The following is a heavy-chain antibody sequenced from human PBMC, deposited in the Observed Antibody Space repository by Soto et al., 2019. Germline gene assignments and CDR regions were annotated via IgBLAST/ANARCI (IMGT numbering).Heavy chain of an antibody. V-gene: IGHV3-21*01. CDR2: ISSSSSYI. CDR1: GFTFSSYS. D-gene: IGHD6-6*01. J-gene: IGHJ4*02. Sequence: GGSLRLSCAASGFTFSSYSMNWVRQAPGKGLEWVSSISSSSSYIYYADSVKGRFTISRDNAKNSLYLQMNSLRAEDTAVYYFTRAPSPYSTSTGVGYWGQGTLVTVSS. CDR3: TRAPSPYSTSTGVGY.